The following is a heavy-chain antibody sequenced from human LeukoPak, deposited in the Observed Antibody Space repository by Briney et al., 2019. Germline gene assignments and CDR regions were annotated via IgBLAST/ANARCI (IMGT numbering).Heavy chain of an antibody. D-gene: IGHD3-22*01. J-gene: IGHJ5*02. V-gene: IGHV3-30*04. Sequence: GGSLRLSCAASGFTFSSYAMHWVRQAPGKGLEWVAVISYDGSNKYYADSVKGRFTISRDNSKSTLYLQMNSLRAEDTAVYYCARDITMIVVGTNWFDPWGQGTLVTVSS. CDR3: ARDITMIVVGTNWFDP. CDR2: ISYDGSNK. CDR1: GFTFSSYA.